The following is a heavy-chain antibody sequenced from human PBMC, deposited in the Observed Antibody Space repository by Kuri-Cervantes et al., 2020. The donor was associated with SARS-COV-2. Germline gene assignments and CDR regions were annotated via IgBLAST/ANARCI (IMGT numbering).Heavy chain of an antibody. CDR1: GYTFSSYH. V-gene: IGHV1-46*01. CDR2: IYPSGGST. Sequence: ASVKVSCKASGYTFSSYHMHWVRQAPGQGLEWMGIIYPSGGSTSYPQKFQGRVSMTSDASTTTVYMELSSLRSEDTAVYYCARDCSGTDCYIIIYAMSDWGQGTLVTVSS. D-gene: IGHD2-2*01. J-gene: IGHJ4*02. CDR3: ARDCSGTDCYIIIYAMSD.